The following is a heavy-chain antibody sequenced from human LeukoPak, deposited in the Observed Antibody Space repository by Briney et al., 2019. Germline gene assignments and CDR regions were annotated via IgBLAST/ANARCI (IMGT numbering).Heavy chain of an antibody. CDR3: ARDIPHWYFDL. Sequence: ASVKVSCKASGYTFTSYGISWVRQAPGQGLEWMGWISGYNGDTNYAQKFQGRVTMTTDTSTSTAYMELRSLTSDDTAVYYCARDIPHWYFDLWGRGTLVAVSS. V-gene: IGHV1-18*01. D-gene: IGHD2-2*02. CDR2: ISGYNGDT. CDR1: GYTFTSYG. J-gene: IGHJ2*01.